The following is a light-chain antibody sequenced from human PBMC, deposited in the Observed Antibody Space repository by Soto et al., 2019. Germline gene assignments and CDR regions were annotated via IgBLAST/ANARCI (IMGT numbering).Light chain of an antibody. CDR2: GAS. V-gene: IGKV3-20*01. CDR1: QSVSGSR. CDR3: QQYGSSQSK. J-gene: IGKJ1*01. Sequence: EIVLTQSPGTLSLSPGERATLSCRASQSVSGSRLAWYQQKPGQAPRLLIYGASSRVTGIPDRFSGSGSGTDFTLTISRLEPEDFAVYYCQQYGSSQSKFGQGTKVDI.